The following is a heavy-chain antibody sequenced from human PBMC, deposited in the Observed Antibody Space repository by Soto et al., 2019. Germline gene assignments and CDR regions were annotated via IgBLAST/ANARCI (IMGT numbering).Heavy chain of an antibody. Sequence: GASVKVSCKASGGTFSSYAISWVRQAPGQGLEWIGGIIPIFGTANYAQKFQGRVTITADESTSTAYMELSSLRSEDTAVYYCARPLSITGTTYYYYYGMDVWGQGTTVTVSS. CDR3: ARPLSITGTTYYYYYGMDV. J-gene: IGHJ6*02. CDR2: IIPIFGTA. D-gene: IGHD1-20*01. CDR1: GGTFSSYA. V-gene: IGHV1-69*13.